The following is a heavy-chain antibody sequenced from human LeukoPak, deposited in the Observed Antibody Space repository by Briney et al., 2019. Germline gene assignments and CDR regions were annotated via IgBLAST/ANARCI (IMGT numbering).Heavy chain of an antibody. J-gene: IGHJ6*04. Sequence: GGSLRLSCAASGFTFSSYGMHWVRQAPGKGLEWVAVISYDGSNQYYADSVKGRFTISRDNAKNSLYLQMNSLRAEDTAVYYCAELGITMIGGVWGKGTTVTISS. V-gene: IGHV3-30*18. D-gene: IGHD3-10*02. CDR2: ISYDGSNQ. CDR1: GFTFSSYG. CDR3: AELGITMIGGV.